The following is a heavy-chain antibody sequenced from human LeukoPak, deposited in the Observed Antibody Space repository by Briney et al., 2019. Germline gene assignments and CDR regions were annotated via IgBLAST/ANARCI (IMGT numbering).Heavy chain of an antibody. J-gene: IGHJ4*02. CDR1: GFTFSSSA. CDR2: ISNNGGYT. Sequence: GGSLRLSCAASGFTFSSSAMSWVRQAPGKGLEWVSAISNNGGYTYYADSVQGRFTISRDNSKSTLCLQMNSLRAEDTAVYYCAKGYGSYYKNWGQGTLVTVSS. CDR3: AKGYGSYYKN. V-gene: IGHV3-23*01. D-gene: IGHD3-10*01.